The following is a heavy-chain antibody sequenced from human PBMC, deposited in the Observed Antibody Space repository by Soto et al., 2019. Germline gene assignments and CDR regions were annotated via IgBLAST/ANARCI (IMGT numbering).Heavy chain of an antibody. V-gene: IGHV4-34*01. J-gene: IGHJ6*02. CDR2: INNSGST. Sequence: PSETLSLTCAVYGGSFSGYYWSWIRQPPGKGLEWIGEINNSGSTNYIPSLKSRVTISVDTSKNQFSLKLSSVTAADTAVYYCARIPGSATYYYYYGMDVWGQGTTVTVSS. CDR3: ARIPGSATYYYYYGMDV. D-gene: IGHD2-21*01. CDR1: GGSFSGYY.